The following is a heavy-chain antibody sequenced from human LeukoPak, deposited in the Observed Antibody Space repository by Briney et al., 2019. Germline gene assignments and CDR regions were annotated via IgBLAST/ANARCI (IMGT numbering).Heavy chain of an antibody. D-gene: IGHD4-23*01. J-gene: IGHJ2*01. CDR1: GYTFTSYG. Sequence: ASVKVSCKASGYTFTSYGISWVRQAPGQGLEWMGWISAYNGNTNYAQKLQGRVTMTTDTSTSTAYMELRSLGSDDTAVYYCAILVDYGGNTRYFDLWGRGTLVTVSS. CDR3: AILVDYGGNTRYFDL. V-gene: IGHV1-18*01. CDR2: ISAYNGNT.